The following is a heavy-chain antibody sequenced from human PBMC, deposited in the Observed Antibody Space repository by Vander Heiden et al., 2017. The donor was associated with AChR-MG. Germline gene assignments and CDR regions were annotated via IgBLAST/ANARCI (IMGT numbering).Heavy chain of an antibody. CDR3: ATSSDSSGND. J-gene: IGHJ4*02. D-gene: IGHD3-22*01. V-gene: IGHV3-7*01. Sequence: EVQLVESGGGLVQPGGSLRLSCVVSGFTFSRYWMSWVRQAPGKGLEWVANINEDGSAKYYVDSVKGRFTISRDNAKNSLSLQMNSLRAEDTAVYYCATSSDSSGNDWGQGTLVTVSS. CDR1: GFTFSRYW. CDR2: INEDGSAK.